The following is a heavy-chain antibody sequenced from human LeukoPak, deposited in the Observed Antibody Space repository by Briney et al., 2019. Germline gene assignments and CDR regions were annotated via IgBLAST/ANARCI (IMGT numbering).Heavy chain of an antibody. J-gene: IGHJ5*02. Sequence: PSETLSLTCAVYGGSFSGYYWSWIRQPPGKGLEWIGEINHSGSTNYNPSLKSRVTISVDTSKNQSSLKLSSVTAADTAVYYCARGGYSYGYSWGQGTLVTVAS. CDR2: INHSGST. CDR1: GGSFSGYY. CDR3: ARGGYSYGYS. V-gene: IGHV4-34*01. D-gene: IGHD5-18*01.